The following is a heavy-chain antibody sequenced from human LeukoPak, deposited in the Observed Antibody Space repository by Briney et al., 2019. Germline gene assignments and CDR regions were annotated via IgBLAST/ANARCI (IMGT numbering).Heavy chain of an antibody. D-gene: IGHD1-26*01. J-gene: IGHJ4*02. CDR3: ARDISDDY. CDR2: ISSSSTYM. CDR1: GFTFSSYT. V-gene: IGHV3-21*01. Sequence: GGSLRLSCAASGFTFSSYTMNWVRQAPGRGLDWVSCISSSSTYMLYADLVKVRFTISRDNANNSLYLQMNSLRAEETAVYYCARDISDDYWGQGTLVTVSS.